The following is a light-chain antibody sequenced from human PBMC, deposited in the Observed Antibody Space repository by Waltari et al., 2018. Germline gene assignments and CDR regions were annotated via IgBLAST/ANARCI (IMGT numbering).Light chain of an antibody. CDR1: ESVSRA. V-gene: IGKV3-20*01. Sequence: EIVLTQSPGTLSLSVGERATVTCRASESVSRALAWYQQKPGQAPRLLIYGASTRATGIPDRFSGSGSRTDFSLTITRLEPDDFAVYYCQHYLRLPVTFGQGTTVEI. CDR2: GAS. CDR3: QHYLRLPVT. J-gene: IGKJ1*01.